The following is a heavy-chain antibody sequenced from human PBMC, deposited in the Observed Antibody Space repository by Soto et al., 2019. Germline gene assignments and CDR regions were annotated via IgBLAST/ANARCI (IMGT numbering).Heavy chain of an antibody. CDR3: ERVVLGAEAWFGT. D-gene: IGHD2-2*01. J-gene: IGHJ5*02. V-gene: IGHV1-18*01. CDR1: GYTFSNYG. CDR2: ISLYSDGT. Sequence: QVQLVPSGGEVKRHGASVKVSCKTSGYTFSNYGITWVRQAPGQPLEWLGWISLYSDGTNYAQKFQGRVSMTTDTSTTTAYMELRSLRSDDTAVYYCERVVLGAEAWFGTWGQGTLVTVS.